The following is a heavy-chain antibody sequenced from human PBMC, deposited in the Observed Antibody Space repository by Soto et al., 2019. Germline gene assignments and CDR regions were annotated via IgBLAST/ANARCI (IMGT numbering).Heavy chain of an antibody. Sequence: EVQLVESGGGLVKPGGSLRLSCAASGFTFSSYSMNWVRQAPGKGLEWVSSISSSSSYIYYADSVKGRFTISRDNAKNSLYLQISSLSAEDTAVYYCASRIAAAGTYWFDPWGQGTLVTVSS. V-gene: IGHV3-21*01. CDR3: ASRIAAAGTYWFDP. J-gene: IGHJ5*02. CDR1: GFTFSSYS. CDR2: ISSSSSYI. D-gene: IGHD6-13*01.